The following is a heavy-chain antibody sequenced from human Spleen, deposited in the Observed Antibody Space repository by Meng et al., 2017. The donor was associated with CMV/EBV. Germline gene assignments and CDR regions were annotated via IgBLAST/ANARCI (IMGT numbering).Heavy chain of an antibody. Sequence: ASVKVSCKASGYTFTGYYMHWVRQAPGQGLEWLGWISPHTAGSNHAQNFQGRLTMTRDTSIRTAYMELSSLRFDDTAVYYCARAPRYCSSPSCYGYGLDVWGQGTTVTVSS. D-gene: IGHD2-2*01. V-gene: IGHV1-2*02. J-gene: IGHJ6*02. CDR1: GYTFTGYY. CDR3: ARAPRYCSSPSCYGYGLDV. CDR2: ISPHTAGS.